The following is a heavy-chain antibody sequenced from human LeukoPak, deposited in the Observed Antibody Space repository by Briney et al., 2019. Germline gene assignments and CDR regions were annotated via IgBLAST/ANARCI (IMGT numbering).Heavy chain of an antibody. Sequence: GGSLRLSCAASGFTFSNAWLNWVRQAPGKGLEWVGHIKSKTDGGTTDYAAPVKGRFTISRDDSKNTLFLQMDSLKTEDTAVYYCTLPWGSGSYYDYWGQGTLVTVSS. CDR1: GFTFSNAW. V-gene: IGHV3-15*01. J-gene: IGHJ4*02. D-gene: IGHD3-10*01. CDR2: IKSKTDGGTT. CDR3: TLPWGSGSYYDY.